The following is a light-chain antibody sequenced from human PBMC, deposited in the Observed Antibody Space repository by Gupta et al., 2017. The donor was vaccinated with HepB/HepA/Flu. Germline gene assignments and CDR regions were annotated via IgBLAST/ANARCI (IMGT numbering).Light chain of an antibody. CDR2: AAS. V-gene: IGKV1-9*01. J-gene: IGKJ2*02. CDR3: QQHKSYPHGT. Sequence: DIQLTQSPSFLSASVGDRVTITCRVSQGISNYLAWYQQKPGKAPKLLIYAASTLQSGVPSRFSGSGCGREFSLTISSRQPEEFAAYYCQQHKSYPHGTFGQGTKVEVK. CDR1: QGISNY.